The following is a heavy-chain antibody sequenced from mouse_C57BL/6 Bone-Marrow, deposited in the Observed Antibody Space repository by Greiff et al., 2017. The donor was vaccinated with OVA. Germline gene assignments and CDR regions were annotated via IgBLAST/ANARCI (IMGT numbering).Heavy chain of an antibody. D-gene: IGHD1-1*01. V-gene: IGHV1-52*01. CDR1: GYTFTSYW. J-gene: IGHJ4*01. CDR2: IDPSDSET. CDR3: ARLCLTIYYDGSSPYYGAMDY. Sequence: QVQLQQPGAELVRPGSSVKLSCKASGYTFTSYWMHWVKQRPIQGLEWIGNIDPSDSETHYNQKFKDKATLTVDKSSSTAYMQLSSLTSDVSAVYDCARLCLTIYYDGSSPYYGAMDYWGQGTSGTVSS.